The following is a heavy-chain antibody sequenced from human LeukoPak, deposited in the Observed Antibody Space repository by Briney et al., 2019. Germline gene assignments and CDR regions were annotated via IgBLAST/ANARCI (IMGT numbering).Heavy chain of an antibody. CDR3: AKWGDYDVLTGYYVSDY. V-gene: IGHV3-23*01. Sequence: PGGSLRLSCAASGFTFSNYAMSWVRQSPGKGLEWVSATTGGGSGIYYADSMKSRFTISRDNSKNTLYLQINSLRAEDTAVYYCAKWGDYDVLTGYYVSDYWGQGTLVTVSS. CDR1: GFTFSNYA. D-gene: IGHD3-9*01. J-gene: IGHJ4*02. CDR2: TTGGGSGI.